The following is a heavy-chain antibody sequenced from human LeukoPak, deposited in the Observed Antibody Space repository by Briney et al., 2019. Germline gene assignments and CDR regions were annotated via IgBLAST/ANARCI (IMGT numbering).Heavy chain of an antibody. CDR3: ARGVPYSYDSRGFVRWLNY. CDR2: INPNSGGT. J-gene: IGHJ4*02. Sequence: ASVKVSCKASGYTFSDYYMHWVRQAPGQGLDWMGWINPNSGGTNYAQKFQGRVTMTRNTSITTAYMELSSLRSDDTAVYYCARGVPYSYDSRGFVRWLNYWGQGTLVTVSS. V-gene: IGHV1-2*02. CDR1: GYTFSDYY. D-gene: IGHD3-22*01.